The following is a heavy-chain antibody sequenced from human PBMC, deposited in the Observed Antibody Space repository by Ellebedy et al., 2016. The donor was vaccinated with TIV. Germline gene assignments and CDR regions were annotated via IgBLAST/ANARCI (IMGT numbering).Heavy chain of an antibody. Sequence: PGGSLRLSCAASGFTFSISAMSWVRQAPGKGLEWVANIDQNGGEKSYVDSVKGRFTISRDNAKNSLFLQMNSLRVEDTAVYYCARETPNRAFDIWGQGAMVTVSS. D-gene: IGHD1-14*01. CDR1: GFTFSISA. V-gene: IGHV3-7*01. CDR2: IDQNGGEK. J-gene: IGHJ3*02. CDR3: ARETPNRAFDI.